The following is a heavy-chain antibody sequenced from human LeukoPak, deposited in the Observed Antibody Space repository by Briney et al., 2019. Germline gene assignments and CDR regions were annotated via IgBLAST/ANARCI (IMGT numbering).Heavy chain of an antibody. J-gene: IGHJ4*02. CDR1: GGSISNYY. V-gene: IGHV4-59*08. CDR2: IYYSGIT. CDR3: ARSPSRDGYNNLILFEN. D-gene: IGHD5-24*01. Sequence: PSETLSLTCTVSGGSISNYYWSWIRQPPGKGLEWIGYIYYSGITDYNPFLKSRVTISVDTSENHFSLMLTFVTAADTAVYYCARSPSRDGYNNLILFENWGQGTLVTVSS.